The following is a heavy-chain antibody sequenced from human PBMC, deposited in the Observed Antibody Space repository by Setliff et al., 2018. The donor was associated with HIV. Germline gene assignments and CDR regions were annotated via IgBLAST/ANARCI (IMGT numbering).Heavy chain of an antibody. CDR1: GGTFSSYS. CDR2: IIPIYGTP. V-gene: IGHV1-69*13. J-gene: IGHJ4*02. D-gene: IGHD3-10*01. CDR3: ARTEAYNNYEDY. Sequence: GASVKVSCKASGGTFSSYSINWVRQAPGQGLEWMGGIIPIYGTPIYAQKFQGRVTITADESTSTSNMELRSLRSDDTAVYYCARTEAYNNYEDYWGQGTQVTVAS.